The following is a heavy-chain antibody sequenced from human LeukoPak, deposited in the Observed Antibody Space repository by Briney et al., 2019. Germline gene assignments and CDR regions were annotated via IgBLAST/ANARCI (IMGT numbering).Heavy chain of an antibody. CDR1: GCSFTSYW. CDR2: IYPGDSDT. D-gene: IGHD3-22*01. J-gene: IGHJ4*02. V-gene: IGHV5-51*01. Sequence: GESLKISCKGSGCSFTSYWIGWVRQMPGKGLEWMGIIYPGDSDTRYSPSFQGQVTISADKSISTAYLQWSSLKAPDTAMYYCARGYESSGYYFDYWGQGTLVTVSS. CDR3: ARGYESSGYYFDY.